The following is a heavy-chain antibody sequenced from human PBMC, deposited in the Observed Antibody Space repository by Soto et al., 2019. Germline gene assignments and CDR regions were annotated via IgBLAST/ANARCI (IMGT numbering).Heavy chain of an antibody. V-gene: IGHV5-51*01. CDR3: ARPPYSGSYYYFDH. CDR2: IYPSDSDT. D-gene: IGHD1-26*01. J-gene: IGHJ4*02. CDR1: GYSFTSYW. Sequence: ESLKISCKGSGYSFTSYWIGWVRQMPGKGLEWMGIIYPSDSDTKYSPSFQGQVTISADKSINTAYLQWSSLKASDTAMYYCARPPYSGSYYYFDHWGQGTLVTVSS.